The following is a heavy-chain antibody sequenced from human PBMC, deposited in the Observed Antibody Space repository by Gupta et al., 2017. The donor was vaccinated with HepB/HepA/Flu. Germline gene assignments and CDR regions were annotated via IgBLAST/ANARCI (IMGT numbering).Heavy chain of an antibody. J-gene: IGHJ5*02. D-gene: IGHD1-26*01. CDR2: IHSYVDT. CDR3: ARPREHAFDP. Sequence: QLRLQESGPGLLKPSETLSLTCTVSGGSISSSNFWGWIRQSPEKGLEWIGSIHSYVDTHYNPSLKTRVTVSVDKAKNQFYLRLISVTAADTAVYYCARPREHAFDPWGQGIRVTVSS. CDR1: GGSISSSNF. V-gene: IGHV4-39*01.